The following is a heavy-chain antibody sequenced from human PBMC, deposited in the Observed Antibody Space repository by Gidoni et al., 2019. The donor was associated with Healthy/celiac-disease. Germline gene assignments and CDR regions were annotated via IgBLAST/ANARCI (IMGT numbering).Heavy chain of an antibody. CDR3: AKDAWDQLLSLPEKGYYYYYYMDV. Sequence: QSQLVVSGGGVVQPGGSLRLSCAASGLTFSSYGLPWVRKAPGKGLEWVAFIRYDGSNKYYADSVKGRFTISRDNSKNTLYLQMNSLRAEDTAVYYCAKDAWDQLLSLPEKGYYYYYYMDVWGKGTTVTVSS. CDR1: GLTFSSYG. CDR2: IRYDGSNK. J-gene: IGHJ6*03. V-gene: IGHV3-30*02. D-gene: IGHD2-2*01.